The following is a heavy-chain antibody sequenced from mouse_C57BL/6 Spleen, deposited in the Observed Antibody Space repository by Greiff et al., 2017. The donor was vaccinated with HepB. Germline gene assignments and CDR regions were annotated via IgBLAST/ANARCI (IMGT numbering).Heavy chain of an antibody. D-gene: IGHD1-1*01. V-gene: IGHV1-74*01. CDR2: IHPSDSDT. Sequence: QVQLQQPGAELVKPGASVKVSCKASGYTFTSYWMHWVKQRPGQGLEWIGRIHPSDSDTNYNQKFKGKATLTVDKSSSTAYMQLRSLTSEDSAVYYCAIDRHYYGSSYSAWFAYWGQGTLVTVSA. J-gene: IGHJ3*01. CDR1: GYTFTSYW. CDR3: AIDRHYYGSSYSAWFAY.